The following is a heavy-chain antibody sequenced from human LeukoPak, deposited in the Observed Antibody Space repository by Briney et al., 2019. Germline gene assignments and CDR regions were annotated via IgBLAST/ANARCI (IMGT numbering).Heavy chain of an antibody. J-gene: IGHJ4*02. V-gene: IGHV1-18*01. Sequence: GASVKVSCKASGYTFTSYGISWVRQAPGQGLEWMGWISAYNGNTDYAQKFQGRVTMTTDTSTNTAYMDLRSLRSDDTAVYYCAGSLGYCTSNVCYLKYWGQGTLVTVSS. CDR3: AGSLGYCTSNVCYLKY. CDR2: ISAYNGNT. D-gene: IGHD2-8*01. CDR1: GYTFTSYG.